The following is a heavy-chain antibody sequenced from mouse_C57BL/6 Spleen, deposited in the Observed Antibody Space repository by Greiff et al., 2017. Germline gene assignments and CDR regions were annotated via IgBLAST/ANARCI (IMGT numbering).Heavy chain of an antibody. CDR1: GYTFTSYW. CDR2: IHPNSGST. J-gene: IGHJ3*01. V-gene: IGHV1-64*01. Sequence: QVQLKQPGAELVKPGASVKLSCKASGYTFTSYWMHWVKQRPGQGLEWIGMIHPNSGSTNYNEKFKSKATLTVDKSSSTAYMQLSSLTSEDSAVYYCARSHYGSSPWFAYWGQGTLVTVSA. CDR3: ARSHYGSSPWFAY. D-gene: IGHD1-1*01.